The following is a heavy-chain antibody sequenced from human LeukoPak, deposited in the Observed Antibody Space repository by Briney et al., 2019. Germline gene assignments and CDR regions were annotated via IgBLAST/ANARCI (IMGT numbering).Heavy chain of an antibody. J-gene: IGHJ4*02. D-gene: IGHD1-26*01. CDR2: INHSGST. V-gene: IGHV4-34*01. CDR1: GGSFSGYY. Sequence: PSETLSLTCAVYGGSFSGYYWSWIRQPPGKGLEWIGEINHSGSTNYNPSLKSRVTISVDTSKNQFSLKLSSVTAADTAVYYCARAVVGATTVDYWGQGTLVTVSS. CDR3: ARAVVGATTVDY.